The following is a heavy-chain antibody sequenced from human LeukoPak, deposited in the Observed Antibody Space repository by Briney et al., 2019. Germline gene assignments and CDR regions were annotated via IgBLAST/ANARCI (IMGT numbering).Heavy chain of an antibody. Sequence: AETLCLTCTVSGAFISSYYCNWIRQPPGKGLEWIGYIYYTGSTNHNPSLKSRVSISVDTSKNQFSLKLNSVTTADTAMYYCAIFGSGGSWGQGTLVTVSS. CDR2: IYYTGST. D-gene: IGHD2-15*01. CDR1: GAFISSYY. J-gene: IGHJ5*02. V-gene: IGHV4-59*01. CDR3: AIFGSGGS.